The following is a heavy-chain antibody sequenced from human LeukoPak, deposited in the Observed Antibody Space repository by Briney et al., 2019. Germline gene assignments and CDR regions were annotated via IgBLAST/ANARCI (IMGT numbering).Heavy chain of an antibody. V-gene: IGHV3-74*01. Sequence: GGSLRLSCAASGFTFSTYWMHWVRQAPGKGLVWVSSINSDASRTSHADSVKGRFTISRDNAKNTVYLEMNSLSVEDTATYYCIRDFRSADLWGQGTLVTVSS. CDR3: IRDFRSADL. J-gene: IGHJ5*02. CDR2: INSDASRT. CDR1: GFTFSTYW.